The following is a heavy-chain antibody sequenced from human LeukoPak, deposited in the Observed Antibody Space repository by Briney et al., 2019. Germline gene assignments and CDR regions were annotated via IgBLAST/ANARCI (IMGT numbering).Heavy chain of an antibody. CDR3: ARDGGSPAYFQH. CDR1: GGSIISYY. J-gene: IGHJ1*01. V-gene: IGHV4-4*07. CDR2: IYTSGST. D-gene: IGHD2-15*01. Sequence: TLSLPCTVSGGSIISYYWSWIRRPAGKGLEWIGRIYTSGSTNYNPSLKSRVTMSVDTSKNQFSLKLSSVTAADTAVYYCARDGGSPAYFQHWGQGTLVTVSS.